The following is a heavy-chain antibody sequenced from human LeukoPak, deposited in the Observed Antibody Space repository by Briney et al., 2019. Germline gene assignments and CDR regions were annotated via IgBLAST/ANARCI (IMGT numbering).Heavy chain of an antibody. CDR2: ISGSGGST. CDR1: GFTFSSYA. CDR3: AKLSTPLRYFDWLSHSPYFDY. Sequence: AGGSLRLSCAASGFTFSSYAMSWVRQAPGKGLEWVSAISGSGGSTYYADSVKGRFTISRDNSKNTLYLQMNSLRAEDTAVYYCAKLSTPLRYFDWLSHSPYFDYWGQGTLVTVSS. V-gene: IGHV3-23*01. D-gene: IGHD3-9*01. J-gene: IGHJ4*02.